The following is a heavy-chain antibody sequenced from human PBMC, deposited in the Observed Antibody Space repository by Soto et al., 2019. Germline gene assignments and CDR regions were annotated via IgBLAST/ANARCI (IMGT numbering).Heavy chain of an antibody. CDR1: GFTFSSYS. D-gene: IGHD3-16*02. Sequence: PGGSLRLSCAASGFTFSSYSMNWVRQAPGKGLEWVSSISSSSSYIYYADSVKGRFTISRDNAKNSLYLQMNSLRAEDTAVYYCARDSGGTLSHSTDYWGQGTLVTVSS. CDR2: ISSSSSYI. CDR3: ARDSGGTLSHSTDY. J-gene: IGHJ4*02. V-gene: IGHV3-21*01.